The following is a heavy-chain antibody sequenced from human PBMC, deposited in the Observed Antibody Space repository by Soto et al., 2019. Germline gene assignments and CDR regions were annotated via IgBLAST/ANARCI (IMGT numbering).Heavy chain of an antibody. D-gene: IGHD2-2*01. V-gene: IGHV4-31*03. CDR1: GGSISSGDYY. J-gene: IGHJ4*02. CDR2: IYYSGST. Sequence: QVQLQESGPGLVKPSQTLSLTCTVSGGSISSGDYYWTWIRHHPGKGLEWIGYIYYSGSTKHNPSLKSRITISVDTSKNQFSLKLNSVTAADTAVYYCARTKTSSTSFHVDCWGQGTQVTVSS. CDR3: ARTKTSSTSFHVDC.